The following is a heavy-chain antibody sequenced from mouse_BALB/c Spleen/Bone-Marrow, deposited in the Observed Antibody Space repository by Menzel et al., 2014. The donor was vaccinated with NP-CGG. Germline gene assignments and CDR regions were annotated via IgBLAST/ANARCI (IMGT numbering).Heavy chain of an antibody. CDR2: IDPANGNT. Sequence: EVKLVESGAELVKPGASVKLSCTASGFNIKDTYMHWVKQRPEQGLEWIGRIDPANGNTKYDPKFQGKATITADTSSNPAYLQLSSLTSEDTAVYYWARGWGAYWGQGTLVTVSA. CDR1: GFNIKDTY. J-gene: IGHJ3*01. V-gene: IGHV14-3*02. CDR3: ARGWGAY. D-gene: IGHD1-1*02.